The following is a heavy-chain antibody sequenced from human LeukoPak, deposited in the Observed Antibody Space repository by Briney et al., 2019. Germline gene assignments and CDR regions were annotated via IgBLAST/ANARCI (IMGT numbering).Heavy chain of an antibody. D-gene: IGHD4-17*01. Sequence: SETLSLTCTVSGGSISGYFWSWIRQPAGKGLEWIGYIYYSGSTNYNPSLKSRVTISVDTSKNQFSLKLSSVTAADTAVYYCARGGSGMTTVTFDPWGQGTLVTVSS. J-gene: IGHJ5*02. CDR3: ARGGSGMTTVTFDP. CDR1: GGSISGYF. V-gene: IGHV4-59*01. CDR2: IYYSGST.